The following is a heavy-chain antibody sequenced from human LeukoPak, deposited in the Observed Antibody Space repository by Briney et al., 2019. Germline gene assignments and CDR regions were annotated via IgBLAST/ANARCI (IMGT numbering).Heavy chain of an antibody. V-gene: IGHV4-61*02. J-gene: IGHJ3*02. Sequence: SQTLSLTCTVSGGSISSGSYYWSWIRQPAGKGLEWTGRIYTSGSTNYNPSLKSRVTISVDTSKNQFSLKLSSVTAADTAVYYCASGYGDAFDIWGQGTMVTVSS. D-gene: IGHD3-22*01. CDR3: ASGYGDAFDI. CDR1: GGSISSGSYY. CDR2: IYTSGST.